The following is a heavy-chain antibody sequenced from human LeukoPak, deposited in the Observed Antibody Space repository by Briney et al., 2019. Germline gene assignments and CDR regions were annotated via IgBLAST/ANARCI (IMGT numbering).Heavy chain of an antibody. V-gene: IGHV1-2*02. Sequence: ASVNVSCKASGYTFTAYYIHWVRQAPGQGLEWMGYISPNSGGTKYAQNFQGRVTMTRDTSTSTAYMELSRLRSDDTALYYCARVEGIIATTGDWGQGTLVTVSS. CDR1: GYTFTAYY. CDR3: ARVEGIIATTGD. CDR2: ISPNSGGT. J-gene: IGHJ4*02. D-gene: IGHD1-7*01.